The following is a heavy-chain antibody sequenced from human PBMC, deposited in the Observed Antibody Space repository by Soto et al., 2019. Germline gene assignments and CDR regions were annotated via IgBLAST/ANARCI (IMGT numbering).Heavy chain of an antibody. J-gene: IGHJ1*01. CDR1: GFTFSSYG. Sequence: QVQLVESGGGVVQPGRSLRLSCAASGFTFSSYGMHWVRQAPGKGLEWVAVISYDGSNKYYADSVKGRFTISRDNSKNTLYLQMNSLRAEDKAVYYCVKDRGYCSGGSCYSAEYFQHWGQGTLVTVSS. CDR3: VKDRGYCSGGSCYSAEYFQH. V-gene: IGHV3-30*18. CDR2: ISYDGSNK. D-gene: IGHD2-15*01.